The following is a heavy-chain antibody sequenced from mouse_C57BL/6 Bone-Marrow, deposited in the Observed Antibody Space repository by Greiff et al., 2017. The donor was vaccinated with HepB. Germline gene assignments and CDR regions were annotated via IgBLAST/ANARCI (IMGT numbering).Heavy chain of an antibody. CDR2: TFYSGIT. Sequence: EVKLMESGPSLVRPSQTLSLTCTVPGFSINSDCYWIWIRQFPGNKLEYIGYTFYSGITYYNPSLESRTYITRDPSKNQFSLKLSSVTTEDTATYYCARAVLSPYAMDYWGQGTSVTVSS. D-gene: IGHD1-1*02. J-gene: IGHJ4*01. V-gene: IGHV3-3*01. CDR3: ARAVLSPYAMDY. CDR1: GFSINSDCY.